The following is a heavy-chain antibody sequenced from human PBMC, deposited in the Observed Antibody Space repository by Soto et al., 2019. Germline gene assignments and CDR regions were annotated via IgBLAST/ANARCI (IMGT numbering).Heavy chain of an antibody. J-gene: IGHJ4*02. Sequence: EVQLVESGGGLVKPGGSLRLSCAASGITFSSYSMNWVRQAPGKGLEWVSSISSSSSYIYYADSVKGRFTISRDNAKNSLYLQMNSLRAEATAVYYWARGSITVTHDYWGQGTLDTVSS. V-gene: IGHV3-21*06. CDR3: ARGSITVTHDY. CDR1: GITFSSYS. CDR2: ISSSSSYI. D-gene: IGHD4-17*01.